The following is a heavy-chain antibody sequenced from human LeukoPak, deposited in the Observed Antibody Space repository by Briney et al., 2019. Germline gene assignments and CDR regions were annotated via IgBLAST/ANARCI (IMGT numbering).Heavy chain of an antibody. CDR2: INPNSSGT. J-gene: IGHJ4*02. CDR1: GYTFTSYD. Sequence: GASLKLSCTASGYTFTSYDMHWVRQAPGQGLEWIGWINPNSSGTSYAQKFQGRVTMTRDKAISTAYMQLNRLRSDDTAVYYCARDDGGYCSGGSCLAPDYWGQGTLVTVP. D-gene: IGHD2-15*01. CDR3: ARDDGGYCSGGSCLAPDY. V-gene: IGHV1-2*02.